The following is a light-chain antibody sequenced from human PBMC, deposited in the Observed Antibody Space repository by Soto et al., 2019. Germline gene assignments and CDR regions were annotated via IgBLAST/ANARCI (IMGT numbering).Light chain of an antibody. J-gene: IGKJ2*01. Sequence: DIVMTQSPLSLPVTPGQPASISCRSSQSLLHTNGYNYLGWYLQKPGQSPQLLIYLGSDRASGVPDRFSCSGSGTDFTLKISRVEAEDVGVYYCMQALQTPYTFGQGTKLEIK. CDR3: MQALQTPYT. V-gene: IGKV2-28*01. CDR2: LGS. CDR1: QSLLHTNGYNY.